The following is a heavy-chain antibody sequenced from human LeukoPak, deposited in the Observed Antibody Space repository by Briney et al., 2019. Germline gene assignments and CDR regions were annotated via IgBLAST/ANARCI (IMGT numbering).Heavy chain of an antibody. Sequence: PGGSLRLSCVASGFTFSSYWMSWVRQAPGKGLEWVANIKEDGSEKNYVDSVKGRFTISRDNAKNSLYLQMNSLRAEDTALYYCARGYNYPDYWGQGTLLTVSS. CDR2: IKEDGSEK. J-gene: IGHJ4*02. CDR3: ARGYNYPDY. D-gene: IGHD5-24*01. V-gene: IGHV3-7*04. CDR1: GFTFSSYW.